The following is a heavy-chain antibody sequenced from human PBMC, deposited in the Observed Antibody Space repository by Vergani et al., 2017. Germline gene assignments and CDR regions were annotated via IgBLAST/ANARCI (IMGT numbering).Heavy chain of an antibody. CDR1: GGSISSGSYY. D-gene: IGHD2-8*01. V-gene: IGHV4-61*02. J-gene: IGHJ3*02. Sequence: QVQLQESGPGLVKPSQTLSLTCTVSGGSISSGSYYWSWIRQPAGKGLEWIGRIYTSGSTNYNPSLKSRVTISVDTSKNQFSLKLSSVTAADTAVYYCARVGGYCTNGVCFGAFDIWGQGTMVTVSS. CDR3: ARVGGYCTNGVCFGAFDI. CDR2: IYTSGST.